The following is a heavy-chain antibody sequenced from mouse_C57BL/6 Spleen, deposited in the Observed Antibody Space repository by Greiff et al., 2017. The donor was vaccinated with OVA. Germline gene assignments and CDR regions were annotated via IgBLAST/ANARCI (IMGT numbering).Heavy chain of an antibody. J-gene: IGHJ1*03. Sequence: DVKLVESEGGLVQPGSSMKLSCTASGFTFSDYYMAWVRQVPEKGLEWVANINYDGSSTYYLDSLKSRFIISRDNAKNILYLQMSSLKSEDTATYYCARIYGNYDWYFDVWGTGTTVTVSS. V-gene: IGHV5-16*01. CDR3: ARIYGNYDWYFDV. CDR2: INYDGSST. D-gene: IGHD2-1*01. CDR1: GFTFSDYY.